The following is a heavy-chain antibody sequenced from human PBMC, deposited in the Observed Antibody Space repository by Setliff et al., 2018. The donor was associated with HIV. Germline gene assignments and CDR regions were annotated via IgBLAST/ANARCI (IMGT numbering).Heavy chain of an antibody. J-gene: IGHJ4*02. CDR1: TNTFLNYG. Sequence: ASVKVSCKASTNTFLNYGISWVRQAPGQGLEWMGWISVHNDNSNYAQRFRDRVTMTTDIPTSPAYMELRGLRSDDTAVYYCARDVGYCTATSCQTGFDYWGQGTLVTVSS. CDR3: ARDVGYCTATSCQTGFDY. V-gene: IGHV1-18*01. CDR2: ISVHNDNS. D-gene: IGHD2-8*02.